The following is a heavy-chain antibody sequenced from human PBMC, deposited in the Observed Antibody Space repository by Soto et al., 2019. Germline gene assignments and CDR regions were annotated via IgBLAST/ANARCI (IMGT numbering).Heavy chain of an antibody. D-gene: IGHD3-9*01. CDR2: IYYSGTT. CDR3: ASRYGNY. CDR1: GGSIGRGDNY. Sequence: VQLQESGPGLVKPSQTLSLTCTVSGGSIGRGDNYWTWIRQHPGKGLEWIGYIYYSGTTHYNPSLKSRVTISIDTSKNQFSLKVSSVTAADTAVYYCASRYGNYWGQGTLVTVSS. V-gene: IGHV4-31*03. J-gene: IGHJ4*02.